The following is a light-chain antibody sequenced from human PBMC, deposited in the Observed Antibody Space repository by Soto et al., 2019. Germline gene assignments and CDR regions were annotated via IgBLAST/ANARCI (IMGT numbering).Light chain of an antibody. V-gene: IGLV4-69*01. CDR1: SGHSSYA. J-gene: IGLJ2*01. CDR3: QTCGTGIHVV. CDR2: LNSDGSH. Sequence: QPVLTQSPSASASLGASVKLTCTLSSGHSSYAIAWHQQQPEKGPRYLMKLNSDGSHSKGDGIPDRFSGSSSGAERYLTISSLQSEDEADYYCQTCGTGIHVVFGGGNNVTVL.